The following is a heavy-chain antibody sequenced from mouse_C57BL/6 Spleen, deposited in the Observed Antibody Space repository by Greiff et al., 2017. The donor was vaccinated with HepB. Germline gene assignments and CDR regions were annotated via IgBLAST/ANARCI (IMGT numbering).Heavy chain of an antibody. CDR2: IYPGDGDT. Sequence: QVQLQQSGAELVKPGASVKISCKASGYAFSSYWMNWVKQRPGKGLEWIGQIYPGDGDTNYKGKFKGKATLTADKSSSTTYMQHSSLTSEDSAVYFCARGFITTGAYHLYFDYWGQGTTLTVSS. V-gene: IGHV1-80*01. D-gene: IGHD1-1*01. J-gene: IGHJ2*01. CDR3: ARGFITTGAYHLYFDY. CDR1: GYAFSSYW.